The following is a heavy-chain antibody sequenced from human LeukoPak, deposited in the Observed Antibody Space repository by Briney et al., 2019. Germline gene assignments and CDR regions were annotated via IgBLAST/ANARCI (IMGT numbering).Heavy chain of an antibody. CDR2: IYYSGST. J-gene: IGHJ4*02. V-gene: IGHV4-59*12. CDR1: GASITSYY. D-gene: IGHD6-19*01. Sequence: SETLSLTCTVSGASITSYYWSWIRQPPGKGLEWIGHIYYSGSTNYNPSLKSRVTMSVDTSKNQFSLKRSSVTAADTAVDYFARGRLGYSSGWFLAYWGQGTVVTVSS. CDR3: ARGRLGYSSGWFLAY.